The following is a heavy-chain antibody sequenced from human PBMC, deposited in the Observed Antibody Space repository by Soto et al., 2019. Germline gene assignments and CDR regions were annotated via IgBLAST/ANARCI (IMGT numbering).Heavy chain of an antibody. CDR3: VSLVERSDIAFDI. D-gene: IGHD6-6*01. CDR2: ISYDGSDK. Sequence: PGGSLRLSCAASGLTFSSYAMHWVRQAPGKGLEWVALISYDGSDKDYADSVKGRFTISRDNSRNTLFLQMNDLRAEDTAVYFCVSLVERSDIAFDIWGQGTVVTVS. V-gene: IGHV3-30-3*01. CDR1: GLTFSSYA. J-gene: IGHJ3*02.